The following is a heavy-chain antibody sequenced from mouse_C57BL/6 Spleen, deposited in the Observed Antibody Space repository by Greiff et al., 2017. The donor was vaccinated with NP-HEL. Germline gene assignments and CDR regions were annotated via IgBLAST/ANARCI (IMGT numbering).Heavy chain of an antibody. CDR1: GYAFSSSW. J-gene: IGHJ4*01. V-gene: IGHV1-82*01. Sequence: VKLQQSGPELVKPGASVKISCKASGYAFSSSWMNWVKQRPGKGLEWIGRIYPGDGDTNYNGKFKGKATLTADKSSSTAYMQLSSLTSEDSAVDFCARAQEGYYYAMDYWGQGTSVTVSS. CDR2: IYPGDGDT. CDR3: ARAQEGYYYAMDY. D-gene: IGHD1-3*01.